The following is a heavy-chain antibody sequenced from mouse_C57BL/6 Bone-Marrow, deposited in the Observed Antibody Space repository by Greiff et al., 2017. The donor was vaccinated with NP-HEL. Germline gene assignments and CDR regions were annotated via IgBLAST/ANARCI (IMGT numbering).Heavy chain of an antibody. CDR3: ARFNY. J-gene: IGHJ2*01. Sequence: QVQLQQSGPGLVQPSQSLSITCTVSGFSLTSYGVHWVRQSPGQGLEWLGVIWSGGSTDYNAAFISSLSISKDNSTSQVFYKMHSLQADDTAIYYCARFNYWGQGTTLTVSS. CDR2: IWSGGST. V-gene: IGHV2-2*01. CDR1: GFSLTSYG.